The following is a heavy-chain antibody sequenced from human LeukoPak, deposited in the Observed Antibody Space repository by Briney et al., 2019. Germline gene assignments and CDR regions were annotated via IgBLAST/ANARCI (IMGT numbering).Heavy chain of an antibody. V-gene: IGHV5-51*01. J-gene: IGHJ3*02. Sequence: LGESLKISCKGSGYSFTSYWIGWVRQMPGKGLEWIGIIYPGDSDTRYSPSFQGQVTISADKSISTAYLQWSSLKASDTAMYYCARPDYYDSSGYYYVGAFDIWGQGTMVTVSS. D-gene: IGHD3-22*01. CDR1: GYSFTSYW. CDR2: IYPGDSDT. CDR3: ARPDYYDSSGYYYVGAFDI.